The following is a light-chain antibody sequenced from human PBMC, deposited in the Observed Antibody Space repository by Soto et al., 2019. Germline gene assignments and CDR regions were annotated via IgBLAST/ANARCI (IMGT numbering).Light chain of an antibody. Sequence: EIVLTQSPGTLSLSPGERATLSCRASQSVGSSFLAWFQHKPGQAPRLLIYGASSRATGIPDRFSGSGSGTDFTLSISRLEPEDFALYYCQQYGRSQTFGQGTKVDIK. CDR1: QSVGSSF. CDR3: QQYGRSQT. V-gene: IGKV3-20*01. J-gene: IGKJ1*01. CDR2: GAS.